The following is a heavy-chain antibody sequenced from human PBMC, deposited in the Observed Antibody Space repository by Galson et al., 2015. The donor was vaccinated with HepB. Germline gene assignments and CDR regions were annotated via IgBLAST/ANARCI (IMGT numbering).Heavy chain of an antibody. Sequence: SLRLSCAASGFTVSSNYMSWVRQAPGKGLEWVSVIYSGGSTYYADSVKGRFTISRDNSKNTLYLQMNSLRAEDTAVYYCARGRYYYDSSGNDAFDIWGQGTMVTVSS. CDR2: IYSGGST. J-gene: IGHJ3*02. CDR1: GFTVSSNY. CDR3: ARGRYYYDSSGNDAFDI. V-gene: IGHV3-66*01. D-gene: IGHD3-22*01.